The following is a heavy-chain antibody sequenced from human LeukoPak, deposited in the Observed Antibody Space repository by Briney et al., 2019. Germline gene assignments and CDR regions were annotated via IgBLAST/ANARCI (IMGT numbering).Heavy chain of an antibody. Sequence: GESLKISCKGSGYSFTSYWIGWVRRMPGKGLEWMGIIYPGDSDTRYSPSFQGQVTISADKSISTAYLQWSSLKASDTAMYYCARQGKYCSSTSCSDFLDYWGQGTLVTVSS. V-gene: IGHV5-51*01. CDR1: GYSFTSYW. J-gene: IGHJ4*02. CDR3: ARQGKYCSSTSCSDFLDY. CDR2: IYPGDSDT. D-gene: IGHD2-2*01.